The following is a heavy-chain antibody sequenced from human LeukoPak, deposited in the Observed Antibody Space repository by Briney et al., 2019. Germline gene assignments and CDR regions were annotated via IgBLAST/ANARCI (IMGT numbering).Heavy chain of an antibody. Sequence: GGSLRLSCVASGFTVSSNYMNWVRQAPGKGLEWVSVFYSGGSTYYTDSVKGRFTISRDNSKNTLYLQMYSLRVEDTAVYYCARGYCNGVSCYPAPLEYWGQGTLVTVSS. D-gene: IGHD2-15*01. CDR2: FYSGGST. V-gene: IGHV3-53*01. CDR1: GFTVSSNY. CDR3: ARGYCNGVSCYPAPLEY. J-gene: IGHJ4*02.